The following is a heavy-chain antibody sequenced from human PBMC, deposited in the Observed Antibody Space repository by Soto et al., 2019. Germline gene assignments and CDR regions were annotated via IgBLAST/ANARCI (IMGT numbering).Heavy chain of an antibody. CDR3: AREGITGTTVTGAFDI. D-gene: IGHD1-7*01. V-gene: IGHV3-13*01. Sequence: GGSLRLSCAASGFTFSSYDMHWVRQATGKGLEWVSAIGTAGDTYYPGSVKGRFTISRENAKNSLYLQMNSLRAGDTAVYYCAREGITGTTVTGAFDIWGQGTMVTVSS. CDR1: GFTFSSYD. J-gene: IGHJ3*02. CDR2: IGTAGDT.